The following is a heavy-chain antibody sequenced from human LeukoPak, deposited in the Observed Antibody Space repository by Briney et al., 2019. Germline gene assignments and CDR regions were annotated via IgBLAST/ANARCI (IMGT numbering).Heavy chain of an antibody. CDR2: ISAYNGNT. Sequence: ASVKVSCKASGYTFTSYGISWVRQAPGQGLEWMGWISAYNGNTNYVQKLQGRVTMTTDTSTSTAYMELRSLRSDDTAVYYCARVPSSSWYGWFDPWGQGTLVTVSS. CDR3: ARVPSSSWYGWFDP. CDR1: GYTFTSYG. V-gene: IGHV1-18*01. D-gene: IGHD6-13*01. J-gene: IGHJ5*02.